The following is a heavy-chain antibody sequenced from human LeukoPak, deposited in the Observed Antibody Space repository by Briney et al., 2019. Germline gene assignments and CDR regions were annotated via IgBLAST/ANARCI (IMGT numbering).Heavy chain of an antibody. D-gene: IGHD1-26*01. CDR3: ARGTYLGATTPYGMDV. J-gene: IGHJ6*02. CDR1: GGSFSGYY. CDR2: INHSGRT. Sequence: SETLSLTCAVYGGSFSGYYWSWIRQPPGKGLEWIGEINHSGRTNYNPSLKSRVTISVDTSKNQFSLKLSSVTAADTAVYYCARGTYLGATTPYGMDVWGQGTTVTVSS. V-gene: IGHV4-34*01.